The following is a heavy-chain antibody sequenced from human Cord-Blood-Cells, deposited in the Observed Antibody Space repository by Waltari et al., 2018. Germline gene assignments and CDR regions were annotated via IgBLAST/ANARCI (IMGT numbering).Heavy chain of an antibody. CDR1: GFSLSTSGVG. CDR2: IYWDDDK. V-gene: IGHV2-5*02. D-gene: IGHD3-22*01. J-gene: IGHJ5*02. CDR3: AQHGSSGYYYWFDP. Sequence: QITLKESGPTLVKPTQTLTLTCTFSGFSLSTSGVGAGWIRQPPGKALEWLALIYWDDDKRYSPSLKSRLTITKDTSKNQVVLTMTNMDPVDTATYYCAQHGSSGYYYWFDPWGQGTLVTVSS.